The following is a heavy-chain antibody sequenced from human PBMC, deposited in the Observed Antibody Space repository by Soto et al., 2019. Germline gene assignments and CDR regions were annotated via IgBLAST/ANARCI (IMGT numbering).Heavy chain of an antibody. Sequence: GGSLRLSCAASGSAFRNFAMGWVRQSPGKGLEWVSGIGGSGGSTFYADSVKGRFTISRDNCKDTLYLQMNSLGVEDTAVYYCARYSGQLLSQYFFKRWGQGMLVSVSS. CDR3: ARYSGQLLSQYFFKR. V-gene: IGHV3-23*01. J-gene: IGHJ4*02. CDR2: IGGSGGST. D-gene: IGHD1-26*01. CDR1: GSAFRNFA.